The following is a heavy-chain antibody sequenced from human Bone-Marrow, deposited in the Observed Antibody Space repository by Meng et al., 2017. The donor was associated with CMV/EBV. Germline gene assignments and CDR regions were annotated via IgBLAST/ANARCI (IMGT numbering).Heavy chain of an antibody. CDR2: ISSSSSYI. D-gene: IGHD2-2*01. J-gene: IGHJ6*02. Sequence: GESLKISCAASGFTFSSYSMNWVRQAPGKGLEWVSSISSSSSYIYYADSVKGRFTISRDNAKNSLHLQMNSLRAEDTAVYYCARDGGYCSSTSCYGPYYGMDVWGQGTTVTVSS. V-gene: IGHV3-21*04. CDR3: ARDGGYCSSTSCYGPYYGMDV. CDR1: GFTFSSYS.